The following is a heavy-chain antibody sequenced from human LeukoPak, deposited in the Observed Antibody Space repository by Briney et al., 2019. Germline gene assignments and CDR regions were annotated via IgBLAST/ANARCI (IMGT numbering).Heavy chain of an antibody. Sequence: ASVKVSCKASGYIFTSYGISWVRQAPGQGLEWMGWINTYNGDTKYTQKFQGRVTMTTDTSTSTAYMELRSLRSDDTAVYYCARNPRGDYGGLSLFDYWGQGTLVTVSS. CDR3: ARNPRGDYGGLSLFDY. CDR2: INTYNGDT. J-gene: IGHJ4*02. CDR1: GYIFTSYG. D-gene: IGHD4-23*01. V-gene: IGHV1-18*01.